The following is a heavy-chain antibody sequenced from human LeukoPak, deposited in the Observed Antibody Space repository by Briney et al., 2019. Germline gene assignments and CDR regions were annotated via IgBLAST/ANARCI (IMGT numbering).Heavy chain of an antibody. CDR2: IYYSGST. V-gene: IGHV4-59*01. D-gene: IGHD3-16*02. CDR1: GGSISSYY. CDR3: ARTSYSYPLDY. J-gene: IGHJ4*02. Sequence: SETLSLTCTVSGGSISSYYWSWIRQPPGKGLEWIGYIYYSGSTNYNPSLKSRVTISVDTSKNQFSLKLSSVTAADTAVYYCARTSYSYPLDYWGQGTLVTVSS.